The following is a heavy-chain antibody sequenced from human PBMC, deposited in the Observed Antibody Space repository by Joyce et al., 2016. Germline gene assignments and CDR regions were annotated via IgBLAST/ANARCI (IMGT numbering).Heavy chain of an antibody. CDR2: VAHDGRNK. CDR1: AFTCSSYP. J-gene: IGHJ4*02. Sequence: QVQLVESGGGVVQPGRSLRLSCAASAFTCSSYPIHWVRQAPGKGLEWVKVVAHDGRNKSYADSVKGRFTISRDNSKNTLDLQMNSLRAEDTAVYCCARGQIWFVNGNIDYWGQGTLVTVSS. D-gene: IGHD3-10*01. CDR3: ARGQIWFVNGNIDY. V-gene: IGHV3-30*04.